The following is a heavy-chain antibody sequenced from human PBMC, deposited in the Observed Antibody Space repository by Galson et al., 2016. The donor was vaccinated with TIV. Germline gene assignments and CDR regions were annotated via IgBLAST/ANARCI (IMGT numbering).Heavy chain of an antibody. CDR3: ARDGEGGFDY. CDR1: GISFGSYW. Sequence: SLRLSCAASGISFGSYWMGWVRQAPGKGLEWVANIKQDGSEKHYVDSVKGRFTISRDNAENSVNLQMNSLRAEDTAVYYCARDGEGGFDYWGQGTLVTVSS. V-gene: IGHV3-7*01. J-gene: IGHJ4*02. CDR2: IKQDGSEK. D-gene: IGHD3-10*01.